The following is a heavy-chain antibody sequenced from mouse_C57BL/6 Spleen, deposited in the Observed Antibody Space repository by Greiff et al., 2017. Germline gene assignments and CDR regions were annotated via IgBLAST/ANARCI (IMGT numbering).Heavy chain of an antibody. CDR2: ISYDGSN. CDR1: GYSITSGYY. V-gene: IGHV3-6*01. D-gene: IGHD1-1*01. CDR3: AREGGYYYGSSYGNWYFDV. Sequence: DVQLQESGPGLVKPSQSLSLTCSVTGYSITSGYYWNWIRQFPGNKLEWMGYISYDGSNNYNPSLKNRLPITRDTSKNQFFLKLNSVTTEDTATYYCAREGGYYYGSSYGNWYFDVWGTGTTVTVSS. J-gene: IGHJ1*03.